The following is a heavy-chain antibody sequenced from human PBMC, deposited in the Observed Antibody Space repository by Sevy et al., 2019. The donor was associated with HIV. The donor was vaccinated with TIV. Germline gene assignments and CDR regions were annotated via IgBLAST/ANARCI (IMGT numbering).Heavy chain of an antibody. D-gene: IGHD4-17*01. CDR2: INHSGST. J-gene: IGHJ6*02. Sequence: SETLSLTCAVYGGSFSGYYWSWIRQPPGKGLEWIGEINHSGSTNYNPSLKSRVTISVDTSKNQFSLKLSSVTAADTAVYYCARVDYGGKGYYYYYGMDVWGQGTTVTVSS. CDR3: ARVDYGGKGYYYYYGMDV. V-gene: IGHV4-34*01. CDR1: GGSFSGYY.